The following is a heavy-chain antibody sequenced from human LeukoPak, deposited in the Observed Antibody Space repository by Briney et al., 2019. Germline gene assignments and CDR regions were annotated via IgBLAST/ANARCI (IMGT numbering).Heavy chain of an antibody. CDR2: IYYSGST. CDR3: AREIAVAGSYYFDY. D-gene: IGHD6-19*01. Sequence: SQPLSLTCTVSGGSISSGDYYWSWIRQPPGQGLEWIGYIYYSGSTYYNPSLKSRVTISVDTSKNQFSLKLSSVTAAGTAVYYCAREIAVAGSYYFDYWGQGTLVTVSS. V-gene: IGHV4-30-4*01. CDR1: GGSISSGDYY. J-gene: IGHJ4*02.